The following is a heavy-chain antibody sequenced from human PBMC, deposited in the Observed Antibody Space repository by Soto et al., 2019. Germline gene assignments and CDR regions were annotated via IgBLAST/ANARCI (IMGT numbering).Heavy chain of an antibody. CDR3: AKDRGRPVAGTGLDY. V-gene: IGHV4-34*01. Sequence: SETLSLTCAVYGGSFSGFYWSWIRQPPGKGLEWIGEINHSGSTNYNPSLKSRVTISVDTSKNTLYLQMNSLRAEDTAVYYCAKDRGRPVAGTGLDYWGQGTLVTVSS. CDR1: GGSFSGFY. J-gene: IGHJ4*02. CDR2: INHSGST. D-gene: IGHD6-19*01.